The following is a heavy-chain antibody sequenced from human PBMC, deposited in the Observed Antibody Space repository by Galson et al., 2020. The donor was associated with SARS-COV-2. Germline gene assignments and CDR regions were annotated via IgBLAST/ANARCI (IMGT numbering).Heavy chain of an antibody. D-gene: IGHD2-2*01. CDR2: ISAYNGNT. J-gene: IGHJ4*02. V-gene: IGHV1-18*01. CDR1: GYTFTSYG. Sequence: ASVKVSCKASGYTFTSYGISWVRQAPGQGLEWMGWISAYNGNTNYAQKLQGRVTMTTDTSTSTAYMELRSLRSDDTAVYYCARVNHIVVVPAAMGSEDYFDYWGQGTLVTVSS. CDR3: ARVNHIVVVPAAMGSEDYFDY.